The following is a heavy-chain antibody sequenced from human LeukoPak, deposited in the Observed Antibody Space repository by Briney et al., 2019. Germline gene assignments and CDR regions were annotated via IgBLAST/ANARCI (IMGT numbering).Heavy chain of an antibody. CDR2: ISSTGSYI. Sequence: GGSLRLSCAASGFNLNSYMLNWVRQAPGKGLEWVSSISSTGSYIYYADSVKGRFTISRDNSGNVVYLQMDSLRAEDTAVYYCTRVAQSGPTGWFDPWGQGTLVTVSS. CDR1: GFNLNSYM. J-gene: IGHJ5*02. CDR3: TRVAQSGPTGWFDP. V-gene: IGHV3-21*01. D-gene: IGHD1-1*01.